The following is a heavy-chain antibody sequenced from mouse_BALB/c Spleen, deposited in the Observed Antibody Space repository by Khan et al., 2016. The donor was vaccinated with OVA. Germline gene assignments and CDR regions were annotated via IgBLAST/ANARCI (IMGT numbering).Heavy chain of an antibody. V-gene: IGHV3-2*02. D-gene: IGHD2-2*01. CDR3: TRYGSRYNYSMDY. CDR1: GYSITSDYA. CDR2: ISYSGST. J-gene: IGHJ4*01. Sequence: EVQLQESGPGLVKPSQSLSLTCTVTGYSITSDYAWNWIRQFPGNKLEWMGYISYSGSTNYNPALKSRISITRDTSKNQFFLQLNSVTTEDTATYYVTRYGSRYNYSMDYWGQGTSVTVSS.